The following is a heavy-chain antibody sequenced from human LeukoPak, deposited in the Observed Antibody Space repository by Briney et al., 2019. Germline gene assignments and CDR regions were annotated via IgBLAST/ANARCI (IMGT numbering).Heavy chain of an antibody. V-gene: IGHV4-59*01. J-gene: IGHJ4*02. CDR1: GDSISGYY. CDR3: ARVDPDSSSTLEVFDY. CDR2: IYYSGST. Sequence: PSETLSRTCTVSGDSISGYYWSWIRQPPGKGLEWIGYIYYSGSTNYNPSLKSRVTISVDTSKNQFSLKLSSVTAADTAVYYCARVDPDSSSTLEVFDYWGQGTLVTVSS. D-gene: IGHD6-6*01.